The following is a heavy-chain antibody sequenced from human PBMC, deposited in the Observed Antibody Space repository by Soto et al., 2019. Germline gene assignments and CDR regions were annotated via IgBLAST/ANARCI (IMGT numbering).Heavy chain of an antibody. V-gene: IGHV3-30*18. CDR2: ISYDGSNK. Sequence: QVQLVESGGGVVQPGRSLRLSCAASGFTFSSYGMHWVRQAPGKGLEWVAVISYDGSNKYYADSVKGRFTISRDNSKNTLYLQMNSLRAEDPAVYYCAKDRRFGNYGMDVWGQGTTVTVSS. J-gene: IGHJ6*02. CDR3: AKDRRFGNYGMDV. CDR1: GFTFSSYG. D-gene: IGHD3-10*01.